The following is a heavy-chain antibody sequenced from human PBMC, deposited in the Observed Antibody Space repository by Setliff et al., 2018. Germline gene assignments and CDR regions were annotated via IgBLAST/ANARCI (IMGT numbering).Heavy chain of an antibody. J-gene: IGHJ4*02. CDR1: GGTFSSYA. Sequence: ASVKVSCKASGGTFSSYAISWVRQAPGQGLEWMGGIIPIFGTANYAQKFQGRVTITADESTSTAYMELSSLRSEDTAVYYCASHGGSSLSIYYWGQGTLVTVSS. D-gene: IGHD2-15*01. CDR3: ASHGGSSLSIYY. V-gene: IGHV1-69*13. CDR2: IIPIFGTA.